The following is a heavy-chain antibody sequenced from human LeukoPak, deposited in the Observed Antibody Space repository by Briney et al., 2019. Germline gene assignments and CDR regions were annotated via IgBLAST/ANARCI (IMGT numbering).Heavy chain of an antibody. Sequence: ASVKVSCKASGYTFTSYYMHWVRQAPGQGLEWMGIINPSGGSTSYAQKFQGRVTMTRDTSTSTVYMELSSLRSEDTAVYYCARDGGIVGATISILYYYYYMDVWGKGTTVTIS. J-gene: IGHJ6*03. V-gene: IGHV1-46*01. CDR3: ARDGGIVGATISILYYYYYMDV. CDR2: INPSGGST. CDR1: GYTFTSYY. D-gene: IGHD1-26*01.